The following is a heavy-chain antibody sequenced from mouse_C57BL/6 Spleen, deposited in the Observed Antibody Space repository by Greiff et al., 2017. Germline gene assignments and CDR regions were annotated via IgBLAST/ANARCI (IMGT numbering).Heavy chain of an antibody. V-gene: IGHV2-9-1*01. J-gene: IGHJ4*01. CDR3: ARNEDYDPYYYAMDY. D-gene: IGHD2-4*01. CDR1: GFSLTSYA. CDR2: IWTGGGT. Sequence: VKLQESGPGLVAPSQSLSITCTVSGFSLTSYAISWVRQPPGKGLEWLGVIWTGGGTNYNSALKSRLSISKDNSKSQVFLKMNSLQTDDTARYYCARNEDYDPYYYAMDYWGQGTSVTVSS.